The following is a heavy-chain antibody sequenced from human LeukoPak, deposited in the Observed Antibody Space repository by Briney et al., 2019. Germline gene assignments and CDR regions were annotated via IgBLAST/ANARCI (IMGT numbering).Heavy chain of an antibody. CDR2: ISSSSSYI. J-gene: IGHJ3*02. CDR1: GFTFSSYS. Sequence: GGSLRLSCAASGFTFSSYSMNWVRQAPGKGLEWVSSISSSSSYIYYADSVKGRFTISRDNSKNTLYLQMNSLRAEDTAVYYCASTHCSSTSCYVWEDAFDIWGQGTMVTVSS. D-gene: IGHD2-2*01. CDR3: ASTHCSSTSCYVWEDAFDI. V-gene: IGHV3-21*01.